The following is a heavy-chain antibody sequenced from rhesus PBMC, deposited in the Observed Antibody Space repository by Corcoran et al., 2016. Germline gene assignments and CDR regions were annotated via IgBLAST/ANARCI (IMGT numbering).Heavy chain of an antibody. CDR2: SSYSRST. D-gene: IGHD1-26*01. V-gene: IGHV4-122*02. CDR3: ARDLITTSSYWYFDL. Sequence: QVQLQESGPGLVKPSETLSLTCAVSGGSISSSYYYWSWIRQAPGKGLEWIGYSSYSRSTSYHPSLKSRVTISRDTSKNQFSLKLSSVTAADTAVYYCARDLITTSSYWYFDLWGPGTPITISS. CDR1: GGSISSSYYY. J-gene: IGHJ2*01.